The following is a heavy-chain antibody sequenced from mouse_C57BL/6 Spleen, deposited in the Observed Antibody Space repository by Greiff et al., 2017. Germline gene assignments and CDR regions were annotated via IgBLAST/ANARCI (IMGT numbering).Heavy chain of an antibody. Sequence: QVQLQQPGAELVRPGASVKLSCKASGYTFTSYWMHWVKQRPVQGLEWIGRIDPSDSETNYNQKFKGKATLTVDKSSSTAYMQLSSLTSEDSAVDYWARRFVAEVGGYFEVWGTGTTVTVAS. CDR1: GYTFTSYW. CDR2: IDPSDSET. CDR3: ARRFVAEVGGYFEV. V-gene: IGHV1-69*02. D-gene: IGHD1-1*01. J-gene: IGHJ1*03.